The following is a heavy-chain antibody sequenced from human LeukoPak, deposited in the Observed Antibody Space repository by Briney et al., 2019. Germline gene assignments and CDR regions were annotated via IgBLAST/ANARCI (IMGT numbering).Heavy chain of an antibody. Sequence: GGSLRLSCAASGFTFSSYGMHWVRQAPGKGLEWVAVIWYDGSNKYYADSVKGRFTISRDNSKNTLYLQMNSLRAEDTAVYYCAKIGCSSTSCYRGGGYFDYWGQGTLVTVSS. D-gene: IGHD2-2*02. CDR1: GFTFSSYG. CDR3: AKIGCSSTSCYRGGGYFDY. CDR2: IWYDGSNK. V-gene: IGHV3-33*06. J-gene: IGHJ4*02.